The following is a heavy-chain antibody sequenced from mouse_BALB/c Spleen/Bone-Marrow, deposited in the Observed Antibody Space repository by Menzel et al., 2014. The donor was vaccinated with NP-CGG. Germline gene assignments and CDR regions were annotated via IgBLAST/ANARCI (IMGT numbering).Heavy chain of an antibody. Sequence: EVNLVESGPELVKPGASVKVSCKAPGYAFTSYNMYWVKQSHGKSLEWIGHIDPFNGGTSYNQKFKGKATLTVDKSASTAYMHLNSLTSEDSAVYYCAREDYGKGFAYWGQGTLVTVSA. CDR2: IDPFNGGT. V-gene: IGHV1S135*01. J-gene: IGHJ3*01. CDR1: GYAFTSYN. CDR3: AREDYGKGFAY. D-gene: IGHD2-1*01.